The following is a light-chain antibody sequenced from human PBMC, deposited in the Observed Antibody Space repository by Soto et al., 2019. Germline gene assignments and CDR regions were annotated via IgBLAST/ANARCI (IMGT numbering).Light chain of an antibody. CDR3: QEYGSSPIT. Sequence: EIVLTQSPGTLSLSPGERATLSCRASQSVDSGYLAWYQQKPGQAPRLLIYGASSRATGIPDRFSGSGSGTDFTLTISRLEPEDFEVYYCQEYGSSPITFGQGTLLDIK. V-gene: IGKV3-20*01. J-gene: IGKJ5*01. CDR1: QSVDSGY. CDR2: GAS.